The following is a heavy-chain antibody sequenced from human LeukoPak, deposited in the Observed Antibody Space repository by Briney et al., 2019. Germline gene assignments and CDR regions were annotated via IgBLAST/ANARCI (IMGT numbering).Heavy chain of an antibody. CDR2: IIPIFGTA. J-gene: IGHJ4*02. V-gene: IGHV1-69*13. D-gene: IGHD2-2*01. CDR1: GGTFSSYA. Sequence: SVKVSCKASGGTFSSYAISWVRQAPGQGLEWMGGIIPIFGTANYAQKFQGRVTITADESTSTAYMELSSLRSEDTAVYCCARGGVPAAHLSPLDYWGQGTLVTVSS. CDR3: ARGGVPAAHLSPLDY.